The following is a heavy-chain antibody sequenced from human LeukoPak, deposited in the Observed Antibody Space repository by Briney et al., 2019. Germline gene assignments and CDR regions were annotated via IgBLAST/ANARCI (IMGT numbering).Heavy chain of an antibody. CDR1: GYTFTSYD. V-gene: IGHV1-8*03. CDR3: ARSVYTRIAVTEGATNWFDP. J-gene: IGHJ5*02. D-gene: IGHD6-19*01. CDR2: MNPNCGNT. Sequence: ASVKVSCKASGYTFTSYDINWVRQATGQGLEWMGWMNPNCGNTGYAQKFQGRVTITRNTPISTAYMELSSLRSEDTAVYYCARSVYTRIAVTEGATNWFDPWGQGPLVTVSS.